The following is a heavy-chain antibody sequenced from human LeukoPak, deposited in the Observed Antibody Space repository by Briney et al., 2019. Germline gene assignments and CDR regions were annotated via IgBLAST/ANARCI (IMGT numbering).Heavy chain of an antibody. J-gene: IGHJ6*02. CDR1: GFTFSSYG. CDR3: AKELWFGELSPEYYYYYYGMDV. CDR2: ISYDGSNK. V-gene: IGHV3-30*18. Sequence: GRSLRLSCAASGFTFSSYGMHWVRQAPGKGLEWVAVISYDGSNKYYADSVKGRLTISRDNSKNTLYLQMNSLRAEDTAVYYCAKELWFGELSPEYYYYYYGMDVWGQGTTVTVSS. D-gene: IGHD3-10*01.